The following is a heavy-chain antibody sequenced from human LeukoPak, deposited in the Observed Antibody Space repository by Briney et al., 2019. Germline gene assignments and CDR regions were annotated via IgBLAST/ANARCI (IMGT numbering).Heavy chain of an antibody. CDR3: ARIYSSGWSHRWFDP. J-gene: IGHJ5*02. D-gene: IGHD6-19*01. V-gene: IGHV4-39*07. CDR1: GGSISSSSYY. CDR2: IYYSGST. Sequence: SETLSLTCTVSGGSISSSSYYWGWIRQPPGKGLEWIGSIYYSGSTNYNPSLKSRVTISVDTSKNQFSLKLSSVTAADTAVYYCARIYSSGWSHRWFDPWGQGTLVTVSS.